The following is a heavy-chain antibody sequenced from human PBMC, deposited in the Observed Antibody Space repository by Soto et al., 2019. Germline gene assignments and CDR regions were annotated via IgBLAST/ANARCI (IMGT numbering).Heavy chain of an antibody. CDR2: ISGSAGST. CDR3: AKDLTGVAAAVCFDF. V-gene: IGHV3-23*01. J-gene: IGHJ4*02. D-gene: IGHD6-13*01. Sequence: EVQLLESGGGPVQPGGSLRLSCAGSGFTFSTYAMTWVRQAPGKGLEWVSSISGSAGSTYYAGSVKGRFTISRDNSKNTLYLQMNSLRAEDTAVYYCAKDLTGVAAAVCFDFWAQGTLVTVSS. CDR1: GFTFSTYA.